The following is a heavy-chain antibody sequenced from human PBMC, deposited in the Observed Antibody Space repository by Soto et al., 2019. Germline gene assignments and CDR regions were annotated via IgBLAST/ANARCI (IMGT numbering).Heavy chain of an antibody. CDR1: GYTLTELS. V-gene: IGHV1-24*01. D-gene: IGHD6-13*01. J-gene: IGHJ4*02. Sequence: ASVKVSCKVSGYTLTELSMHWVRQAPGKGLEWMGGFDPEDGETIYAQKFQGRVTMTEDTSTDTAYMELSSLRSEDTAVYYCATARGYSSSWYEFDYWAREPWSPSPQ. CDR2: FDPEDGET. CDR3: ATARGYSSSWYEFDY.